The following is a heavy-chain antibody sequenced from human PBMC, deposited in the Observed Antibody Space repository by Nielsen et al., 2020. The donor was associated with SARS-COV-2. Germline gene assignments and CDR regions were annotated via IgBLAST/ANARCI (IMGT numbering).Heavy chain of an antibody. CDR2: IKQDGSEK. CDR1: GFTFSSYW. V-gene: IGHV3-7*03. J-gene: IGHJ4*02. Sequence: GESLKISCAASGFTFSSYWMSWVRQAPGKGLEWVANIKQDGSEKYYVDSVKGRFTISRDNAKNSLYLQMNSLRAEDTALYYCAKALWFGEFDYWGQGTLVTVSS. CDR3: AKALWFGEFDY. D-gene: IGHD3-10*01.